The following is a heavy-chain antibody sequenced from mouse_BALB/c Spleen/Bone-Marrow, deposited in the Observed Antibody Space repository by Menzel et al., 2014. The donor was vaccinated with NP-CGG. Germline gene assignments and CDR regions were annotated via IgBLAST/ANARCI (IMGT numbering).Heavy chain of an antibody. CDR3: ATRVITTAGY. V-gene: IGHV1S29*02. J-gene: IGHJ2*01. D-gene: IGHD1-2*01. Sequence: EVQLQQSGPELVKPGASVKISCKASGYTFTDYNMHWVKQSHGKSLEWIGYIYPYNGGTGYNQKFKSKATLTVDNSSSTAYMELRSLTSEDSAVCYCATRVITTAGYWGQGTTLTVSS. CDR2: IYPYNGGT. CDR1: GYTFTDYN.